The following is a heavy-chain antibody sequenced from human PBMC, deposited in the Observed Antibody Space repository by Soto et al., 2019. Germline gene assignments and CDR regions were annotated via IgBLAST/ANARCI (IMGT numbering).Heavy chain of an antibody. J-gene: IGHJ4*02. CDR3: AKARAQYYDIGSGYPVDY. V-gene: IGHV3-23*01. D-gene: IGHD3-3*01. CDR1: GFTFSSYA. Sequence: EVPLLESGGGLVQPGGSLRLSCAASGFTFSSYAMSWVRQAPGKGLEWVSAISGSGGSTYYADSVKGRFTISRDNSKSPLGLQMYSLGAEVTAVYHGAKARAQYYDIGSGYPVDYWGQGALVTVSS. CDR2: ISGSGGST.